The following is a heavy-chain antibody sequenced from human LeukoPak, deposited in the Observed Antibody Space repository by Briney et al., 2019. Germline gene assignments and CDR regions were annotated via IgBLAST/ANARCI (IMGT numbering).Heavy chain of an antibody. J-gene: IGHJ4*02. D-gene: IGHD3-10*01. CDR1: GYTFTSYG. Sequence: ASVNVSCKGSGYTFTSYGVRWVRQAPGQGLEWMGWISAYNGNTNYAQKFKDRVALSTDSSTSTAYMELRSLTSDDTAVYYCARWGDEAYWGQGTLVTVSS. V-gene: IGHV1-18*01. CDR2: ISAYNGNT. CDR3: ARWGDEAY.